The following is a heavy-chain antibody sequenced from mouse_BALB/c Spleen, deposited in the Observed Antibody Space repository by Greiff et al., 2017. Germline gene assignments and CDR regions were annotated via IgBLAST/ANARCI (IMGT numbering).Heavy chain of an antibody. Sequence: EVQLVESGGGLVQPGGSLKLSCAASGFTFSSYGMSWVRQTPDKRLELVATINSNGGSTYYPDSVKGRFTISRDNAKNPLYLQMSSLKSEDTAMYYCAREGPGDWYFDVWGAGTTVTVSS. CDR2: INSNGGST. J-gene: IGHJ1*01. D-gene: IGHD3-3*01. CDR3: AREGPGDWYFDV. CDR1: GFTFSSYG. V-gene: IGHV5-6-3*01.